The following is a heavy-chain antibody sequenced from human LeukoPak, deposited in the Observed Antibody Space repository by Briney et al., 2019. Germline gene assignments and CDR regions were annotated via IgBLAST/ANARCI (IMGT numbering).Heavy chain of an antibody. CDR2: INDSGST. CDR3: ARHLAAHSGAARYLDS. D-gene: IGHD4/OR15-4a*01. J-gene: IGHJ4*02. Sequence: SETLSLTCTVSGGSISGYYWSWIRQPPGKGLEWIGYINDSGSTDYNPSLKSRVTISADTSSNQFSLKLNSVTAADTAIYYCARHLAAHSGAARYLDSWGQGTLVTVSS. V-gene: IGHV4-59*08. CDR1: GGSISGYY.